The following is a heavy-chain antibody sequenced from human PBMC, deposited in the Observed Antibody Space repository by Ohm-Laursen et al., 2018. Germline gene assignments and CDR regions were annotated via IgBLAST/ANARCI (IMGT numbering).Heavy chain of an antibody. CDR3: AAVVVVAERGWFNP. D-gene: IGHD2-15*01. CDR1: GFTVSSNY. CDR2: LYRSDYT. J-gene: IGHJ5*02. Sequence: SLRLSCAASGFTVSSNYMTWVRQAPGRGLEWVAVLYRSDYTHIADSVKGRFTISRDTSKNTVNLQMNSLRVEDTAVYYCAAVVVVAERGWFNPWGQGTLVTVSS. V-gene: IGHV3-66*01.